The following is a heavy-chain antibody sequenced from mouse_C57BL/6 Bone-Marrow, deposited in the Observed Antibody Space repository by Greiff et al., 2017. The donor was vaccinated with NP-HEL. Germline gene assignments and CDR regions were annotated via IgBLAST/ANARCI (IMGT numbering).Heavy chain of an antibody. V-gene: IGHV5-4*03. D-gene: IGHD1-1*01. CDR2: ISDGGSYT. Sequence: EVKLVESGGGLVKPGGSLKLSCAASGFTFSSYAMSWVRQTPEKRLEWVATISDGGSYTYYPDNVKGRFTISRDNAKNNLYLQMSHLKSEDTAMYYCARLITTRWYFDVWGTGTTVTVSS. CDR3: ARLITTRWYFDV. CDR1: GFTFSSYA. J-gene: IGHJ1*03.